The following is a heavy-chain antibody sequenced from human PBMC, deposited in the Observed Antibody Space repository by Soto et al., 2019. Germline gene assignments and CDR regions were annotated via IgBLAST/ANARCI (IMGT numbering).Heavy chain of an antibody. V-gene: IGHV1-69*05. D-gene: IGHD2-2*01. CDR1: GGTFSSYA. CDR2: IIPIFGTA. CDR3: ASQPLGPSYYYGMDV. Sequence: QVQLVQSGAEVKKPGSSVKVSCKASGGTFSSYAISWVRQAPGQGLEWMGGIIPIFGTANYAQKFQGRVTXTXXXSXXTAYMELSSLRSEDTAVYYCASQPLGPSYYYGMDVWGQGTTVTVSS. J-gene: IGHJ6*02.